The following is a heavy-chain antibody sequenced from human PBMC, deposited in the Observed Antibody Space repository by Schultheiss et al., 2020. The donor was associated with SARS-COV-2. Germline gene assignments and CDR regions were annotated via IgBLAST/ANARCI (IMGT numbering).Heavy chain of an antibody. D-gene: IGHD2-2*01. Sequence: GESLKISCAASGFTFSDHYMDWVRQAPGKGLEWVGRTRNKANSYTTEYAASVKGRFTISRDDSKNSLYLQMNSLKTEDTAVYYCARAGGVVPAAFYYWGQGTLVTVSS. CDR3: ARAGGVVPAAFYY. CDR1: GFTFSDHY. CDR2: TRNKANSYTT. J-gene: IGHJ4*02. V-gene: IGHV3-72*01.